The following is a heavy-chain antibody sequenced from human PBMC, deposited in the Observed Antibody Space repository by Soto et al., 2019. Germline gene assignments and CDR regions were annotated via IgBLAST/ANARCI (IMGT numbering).Heavy chain of an antibody. V-gene: IGHV2-5*02. CDR1: GFSLTKSPVG. J-gene: IGHJ4*02. D-gene: IGHD1-1*01. CDR2: IYWDGDK. CDR3: AHRLGGSSWNDGFFDF. Sequence: QITLKESGPTLVEPTEALALTCSFSGFSLTKSPVGEGWFRQPPGKALEWLAVIYWDGDKRYNPSLKTRITMTKDTSRNQVALTMTDMEPKDTATYFCAHRLGGSSWNDGFFDFWGQGFPVTVS.